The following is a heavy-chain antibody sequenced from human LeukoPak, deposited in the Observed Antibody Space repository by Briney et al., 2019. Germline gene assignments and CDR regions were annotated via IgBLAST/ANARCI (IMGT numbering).Heavy chain of an antibody. Sequence: ASVKVPCKASGYTFSNYYMHWVRQAPGRGLEWMALINPTGGNTNYAQKFQGRVTMTRDTSTSTVYMELSSLRSEDTAVYYCARDPPYYYDSEAFDIWGQGTMVTVSS. V-gene: IGHV1-46*01. CDR1: GYTFSNYY. CDR3: ARDPPYYYDSEAFDI. J-gene: IGHJ3*02. D-gene: IGHD3-22*01. CDR2: INPTGGNT.